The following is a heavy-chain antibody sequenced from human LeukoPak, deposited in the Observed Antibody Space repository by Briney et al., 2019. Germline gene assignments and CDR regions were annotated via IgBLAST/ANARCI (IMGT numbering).Heavy chain of an antibody. CDR3: ARERVVVVINAFDI. J-gene: IGHJ3*02. V-gene: IGHV1-2*02. CDR2: INPNSGGT. Sequence: ASVKVSCKASGYTFTGYYMHWVRQAPGQGLEWMGWINPNSGGTNYAQKFQGRVTMTRDTSISTAYMELSRLRSDDTAVYYCARERVVVVINAFDIWGQGTMVTVSS. D-gene: IGHD3-22*01. CDR1: GYTFTGYY.